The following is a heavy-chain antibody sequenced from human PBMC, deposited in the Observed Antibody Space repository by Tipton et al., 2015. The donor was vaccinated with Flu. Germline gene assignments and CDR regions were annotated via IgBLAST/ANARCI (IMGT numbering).Heavy chain of an antibody. J-gene: IGHJ4*02. CDR2: MYRSGNT. D-gene: IGHD4-17*01. CDR3: ARGRDYGDYFDY. V-gene: IGHV4-38-2*02. CDR1: GDSIGSDYY. Sequence: TLSLTCSVSGDSIGSDYYWGWIRQSPGKGLEWIANMYRSGNTYSNPSLQSRVSTSIDKSKNQFSLKLSSVTAADTAVYYCARGRDYGDYFDYWGQGTLVTVSS.